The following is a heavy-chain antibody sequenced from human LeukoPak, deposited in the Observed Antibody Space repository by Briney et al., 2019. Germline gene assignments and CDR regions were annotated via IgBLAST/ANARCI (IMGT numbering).Heavy chain of an antibody. CDR2: IYTRRRP. CDR1: GGSISSYY. V-gene: IGHV4-4*07. J-gene: IGHJ6*03. D-gene: IGHD3-22*01. CDR3: ARGLYYYDSSGSDHYYYYYMDV. Sequence: SETLSLTCTLSGGSISSYYWSWIRPPAGDGLEWIGRIYTRRRPNYNPSPKRPAPMSLDTSKNQFSLKLSSFTAADTAVYYCARGLYYYDSSGSDHYYYYYMDVWGKGTTVTVSS.